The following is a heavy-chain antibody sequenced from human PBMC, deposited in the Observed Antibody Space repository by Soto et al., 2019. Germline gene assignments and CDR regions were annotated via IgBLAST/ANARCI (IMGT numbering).Heavy chain of an antibody. CDR2: IYHSGST. J-gene: IGHJ4*02. CDR3: ARDRRLAVAANLGGLDY. V-gene: IGHV4-4*02. CDR1: GGSISSSNW. Sequence: QVQLQESGPGLVKPSGTLSLTCAVSGGSISSSNWWSWVRQPPGKGLEWIGEIYHSGSTNYNPSPTRLVTRSVDKSTHQCSLQLSSVTAADTAVHYCARDRRLAVAANLGGLDYWGQGSLVTVFS. D-gene: IGHD6-19*01.